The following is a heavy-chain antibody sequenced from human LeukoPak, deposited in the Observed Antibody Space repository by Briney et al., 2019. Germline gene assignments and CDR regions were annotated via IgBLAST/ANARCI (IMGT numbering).Heavy chain of an antibody. CDR3: AREEDVVVPAAMPDY. CDR2: ISAYNGNT. D-gene: IGHD2-2*01. J-gene: IGHJ4*02. V-gene: IGHV1-18*01. CDR1: GYTFTSYG. Sequence: ASVKVSCKASGYTFTSYGIRWVRQAPGQGVAGMGWISAYNGNTNYAQKLQGRVTMTTDTSTSTAYMELRSLRSDDTAVYYCAREEDVVVPAAMPDYWGQGTLVTVSS.